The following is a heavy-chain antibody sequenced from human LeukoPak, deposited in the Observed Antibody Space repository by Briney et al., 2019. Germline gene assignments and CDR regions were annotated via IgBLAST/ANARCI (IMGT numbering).Heavy chain of an antibody. CDR1: GGSFSGYY. D-gene: IGHD2/OR15-2a*01. V-gene: IGHV4-59*01. CDR2: IYYSGST. CDR3: ARDLWGDLFFDY. J-gene: IGHJ4*02. Sequence: PSETLSLTCAVYGGSFSGYYWSWIRQPPGKGLEWIGYIYYSGSTNYNPSLKSRVTISVDTSKNQFSLKLSSVTAADTAVYYCARDLWGDLFFDYWGQGTLVTVSS.